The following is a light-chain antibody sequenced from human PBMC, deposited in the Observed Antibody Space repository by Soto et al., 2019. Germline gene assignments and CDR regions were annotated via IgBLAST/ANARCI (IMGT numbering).Light chain of an antibody. Sequence: GGRVTITCRASQGISSYLAWYQQKPGKAPKLLIYAASTLQSGVPSRFSGSGSGTDFTLTISCLQSEDFAVYFCQQYDNLPLTFGPGTKVDIK. CDR2: AAS. V-gene: IGKV1-8*01. J-gene: IGKJ3*01. CDR1: QGISSY. CDR3: QQYDNLPLT.